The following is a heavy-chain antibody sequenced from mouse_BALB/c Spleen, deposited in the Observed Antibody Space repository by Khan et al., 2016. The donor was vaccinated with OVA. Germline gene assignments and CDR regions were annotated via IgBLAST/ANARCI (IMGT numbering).Heavy chain of an antibody. CDR3: AREFGYLYAMDY. J-gene: IGHJ4*01. CDR1: GYTFTNYG. CDR2: INTYPGEP. Sequence: QIQLVQSGPELKKPGETVKISCKASGYTFTNYGMNWVKQAPGKGLKWMGWINTYPGEPTYADDFKGRFAFSLETSASTAYLQINNLKNEETSTYFCAREFGYLYAMDYWGQGTSVTVSS. V-gene: IGHV9-3-1*01. D-gene: IGHD1-2*01.